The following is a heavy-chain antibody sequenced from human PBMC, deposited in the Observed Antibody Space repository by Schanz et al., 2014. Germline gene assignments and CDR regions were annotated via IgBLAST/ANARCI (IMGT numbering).Heavy chain of an antibody. D-gene: IGHD3-10*01. CDR2: TSHDGSFT. Sequence: VQLVESGGAVVQPGGPLRLSCAASGFTFSDSWMHWVRQAPGKGLVWISRTSHDGSFTTFADSVKGRFAISRDNAKNTLYLQMNSLGAEDTAVYYCAKATYYHVSGSYYGNFDSWGQGTLVTVSS. V-gene: IGHV3-74*02. J-gene: IGHJ4*02. CDR1: GFTFSDSW. CDR3: AKATYYHVSGSYYGNFDS.